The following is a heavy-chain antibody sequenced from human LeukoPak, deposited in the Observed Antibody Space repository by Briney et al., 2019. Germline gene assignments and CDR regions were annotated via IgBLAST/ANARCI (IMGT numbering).Heavy chain of an antibody. V-gene: IGHV4-59*12. J-gene: IGHJ4*02. CDR2: IYYSGST. CDR3: ARRAKYDYVWGSYRSPFDY. D-gene: IGHD3-16*02. CDR1: GGSISSYY. Sequence: SETLSLTCTVSGGSISSYYWSWIRQPPGKGLEWIGYIYYSGSTNYNPSLKSRVTISVDTSKNQFSLKLSSVTAADTAVYYCARRAKYDYVWGSYRSPFDYWGQGTLVTVSS.